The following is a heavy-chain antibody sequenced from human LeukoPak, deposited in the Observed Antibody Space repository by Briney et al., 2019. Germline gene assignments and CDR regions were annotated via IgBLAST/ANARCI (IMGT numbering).Heavy chain of an antibody. V-gene: IGHV1-2*02. Sequence: EASVKVSCKASGYTFTGYYMHWVRQAPGQGVEWMGWINPNSGGTNYAQKFQGRVTMTRDTSISTAYMELSRLRSDDTAVYYCARDAEATVGDYWGQGTLVTVSS. CDR3: ARDAEATVGDY. CDR2: INPNSGGT. J-gene: IGHJ4*02. CDR1: GYTFTGYY. D-gene: IGHD4-23*01.